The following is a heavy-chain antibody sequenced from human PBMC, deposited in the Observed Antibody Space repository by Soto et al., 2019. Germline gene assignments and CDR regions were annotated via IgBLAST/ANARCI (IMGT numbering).Heavy chain of an antibody. Sequence: SETLSLTCTVSGGSISSSSYYWGWIRQPPGKGLEWIGSIYYSGSTYYNPSLKSRVTISVDTSKNQFSLKLSSVTAADTAVYYCARTSFHYDILTGYSDYYYYGMDVWGQGTTVTVSS. J-gene: IGHJ6*02. V-gene: IGHV4-39*01. D-gene: IGHD3-9*01. CDR2: IYYSGST. CDR3: ARTSFHYDILTGYSDYYYYGMDV. CDR1: GGSISSSSYY.